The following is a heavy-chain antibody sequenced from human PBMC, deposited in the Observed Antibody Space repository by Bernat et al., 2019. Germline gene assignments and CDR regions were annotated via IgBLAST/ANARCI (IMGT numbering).Heavy chain of an antibody. Sequence: QVQLVQSGAEVKKPGASVKVSCKASGYTFTSYGISWVRQAPGQGLEWMGWISAYNGNTNYAQKLQGRVTMTTDTSTSTAYMELKRLRSDDTAVYYCARDWVDIVATINYFDYWGQGNLVTVSS. D-gene: IGHD5-12*01. V-gene: IGHV1-18*01. CDR2: ISAYNGNT. J-gene: IGHJ4*02. CDR1: GYTFTSYG. CDR3: ARDWVDIVATINYFDY.